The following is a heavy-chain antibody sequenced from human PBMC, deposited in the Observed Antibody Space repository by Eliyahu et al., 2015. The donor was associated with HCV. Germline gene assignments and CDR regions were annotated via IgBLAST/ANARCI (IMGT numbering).Heavy chain of an antibody. CDR3: AREVPGARGHFLGY. V-gene: IGHV3-11*04. CDR1: GFSPGDNY. CDR2: ISSTGHLI. J-gene: IGHJ4*02. D-gene: IGHD3-3*02. Sequence: QEQLVESGGGLVKPGGSLXLSCVASGFSPGDNYMSWFRQAPGKGLEWVSYISSTGHLIFYADSVKGRFTISRDDAKNSLFLQMDSLRIDDTAVYYCAREVPGARGHFLGYWGQGTLVTVSS.